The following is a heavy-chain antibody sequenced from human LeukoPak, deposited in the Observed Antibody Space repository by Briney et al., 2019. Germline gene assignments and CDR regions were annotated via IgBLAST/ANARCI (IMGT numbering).Heavy chain of an antibody. CDR2: INHSGST. Sequence: PSETLSLTSAVYGGSFSGYYWSWIRQPPGKGLEWIGEINHSGSTNYNPSLKSRVTISVDTSKNQFSLKLSSVTAADTAVYYCASGRRVWGSYRPNFDYWGQGTLVTVSS. CDR1: GGSFSGYY. V-gene: IGHV4-34*01. CDR3: ASGRRVWGSYRPNFDY. J-gene: IGHJ4*02. D-gene: IGHD3-16*02.